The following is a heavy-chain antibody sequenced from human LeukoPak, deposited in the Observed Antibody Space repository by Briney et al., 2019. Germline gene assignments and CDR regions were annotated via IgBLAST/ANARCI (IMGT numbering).Heavy chain of an antibody. CDR3: ASTPTPSTTRKPADPGTYWGTPD. D-gene: IGHD2-2*01. J-gene: IGHJ4*02. CDR2: IYYSGST. Sequence: SETLSLTCTVSGGSISSSSYYWGWIRQPPGKGLEWIGSIYYSGSTYYNPSLKSRVTISVDTSKNQFSLKLSSVTAADTAVYYCASTPTPSTTRKPADPGTYWGTPDWGQGTLVTVSS. CDR1: GGSISSSSYY. V-gene: IGHV4-39*01.